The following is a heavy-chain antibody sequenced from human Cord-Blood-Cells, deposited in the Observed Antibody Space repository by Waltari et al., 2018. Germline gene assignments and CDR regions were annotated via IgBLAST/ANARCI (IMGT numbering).Heavy chain of an antibody. D-gene: IGHD6-13*01. V-gene: IGHV4-61*09. CDR3: ARGTDSSFDY. J-gene: IGHJ4*02. Sequence: QVQLQESGPGLVKPSQTLSLTCTVYGGSISSGSYYWSWIRQPAGKGLEWIGYIYTSGSTNYNPSLKSRVTISVDTSKNQFSLKLSSVTAADTAVYYCARGTDSSFDYWGQGTLVTVSS. CDR1: GGSISSGSYY. CDR2: IYTSGST.